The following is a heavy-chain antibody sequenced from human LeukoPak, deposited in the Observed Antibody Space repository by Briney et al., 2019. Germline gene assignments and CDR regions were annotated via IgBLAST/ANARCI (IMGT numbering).Heavy chain of an antibody. D-gene: IGHD6-19*01. J-gene: IGHJ4*02. V-gene: IGHV4-34*01. CDR3: ARERYSSGWYGAPFDY. CDR2: INHSGST. Sequence: PSGTLSLTCAVYGGSFSGYYWSWIRQPPGKGLEWIGEINHSGSTNYNPSLKSRVTISVDTSKNQFSLKLSSVTAADTAVYYCARERYSSGWYGAPFDYWGQGTLVTVSS. CDR1: GGSFSGYY.